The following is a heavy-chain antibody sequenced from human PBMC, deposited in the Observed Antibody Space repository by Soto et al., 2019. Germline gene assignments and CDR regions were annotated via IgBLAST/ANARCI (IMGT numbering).Heavy chain of an antibody. V-gene: IGHV1-69*01. D-gene: IGHD4-17*01. CDR3: ARYPLDTVTYYFDY. Sequence: QVQLVQSGAEVKKPGSSVKVSCKASGGTFSSYAISWVRQAPGQGLEWMGGIIPIFGTANYAQKFQGRVTITADESTSTAYMELSNLRSEDTAVYYCARYPLDTVTYYFDYWGQGTLVTVSS. CDR1: GGTFSSYA. CDR2: IIPIFGTA. J-gene: IGHJ4*02.